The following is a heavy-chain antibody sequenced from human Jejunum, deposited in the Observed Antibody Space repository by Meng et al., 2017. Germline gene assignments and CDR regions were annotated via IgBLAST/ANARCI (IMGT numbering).Heavy chain of an antibody. J-gene: IGHJ4*02. CDR1: GASISGADYY. D-gene: IGHD3-16*01. V-gene: IGHV4-30-4*01. CDR2: IYYSGAT. Sequence: QVQLQESGPGLVKPSQTLSLTCTVSGASISGADYYWSWIRQPPGKGLEWIGDIYYSGATYSNPSLKSRATISIDTSKNQFSLRLTSVTAADTAVYYCVREKRRTYYFDYWGQGTLVTVSS. CDR3: VREKRRTYYFDY.